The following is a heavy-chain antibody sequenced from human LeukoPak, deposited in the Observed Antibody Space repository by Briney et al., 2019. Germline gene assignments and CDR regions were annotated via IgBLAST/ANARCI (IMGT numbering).Heavy chain of an antibody. CDR2: ISSSSRTT. Sequence: PGGSLRLSCEASGFTFSSYSMNWVRQAPGKGLEWVSYISSSSRTTYYADSVKGRFTISRDNAKNSLYLQMNSLRDEDTAVYYCARGGDSSGSYFDYWGQGTLVTVSS. CDR1: GFTFSSYS. J-gene: IGHJ4*02. CDR3: ARGGDSSGSYFDY. D-gene: IGHD3-22*01. V-gene: IGHV3-48*02.